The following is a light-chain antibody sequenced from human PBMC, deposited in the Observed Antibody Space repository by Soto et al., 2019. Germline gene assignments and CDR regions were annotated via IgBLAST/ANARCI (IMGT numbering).Light chain of an antibody. V-gene: IGKV3-20*01. CDR3: QHYGSSPPTYT. J-gene: IGKJ2*01. CDR2: GAS. Sequence: ETVLTQSPGTLSSSPGERATLSCRASQTVSSNHLAWYQQKPGQAPRLLIYGASRRATGIPDRFSGSGSGTYYTLTIRRLEPEDFAVYYCQHYGSSPPTYTFGQGTKLEIK. CDR1: QTVSSNH.